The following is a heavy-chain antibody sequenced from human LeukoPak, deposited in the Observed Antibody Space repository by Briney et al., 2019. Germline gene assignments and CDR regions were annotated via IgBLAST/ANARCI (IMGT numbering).Heavy chain of an antibody. CDR2: IHPNSGGT. CDR3: AFFEYSSSSSHY. CDR1: GYTFTGYY. V-gene: IGHV1-2*02. D-gene: IGHD6-6*01. J-gene: IGHJ4*02. Sequence: ASVKVSCKASGYTFTGYYIHWVRQAPGQGLEWMGWIHPNSGGTKYAQKFQGRVTLTWDTSMSTVYMELSRLRSDDTAVYYCAFFEYSSSSSHYWGQGTLVTVSS.